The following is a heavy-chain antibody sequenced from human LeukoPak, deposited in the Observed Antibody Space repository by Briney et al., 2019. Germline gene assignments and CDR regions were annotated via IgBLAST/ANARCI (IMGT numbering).Heavy chain of an antibody. D-gene: IGHD2-2*01. Sequence: ASVKVSCKASGYTFTAYYLHWVRQAPGQGLEWMGCINPNNGDTNYAQKFQGRVTILRDTSITTVYMELSSLRSDDAAVYYCARDTRGYYGLDVWGQGTTVTVSS. CDR2: INPNNGDT. V-gene: IGHV1-2*02. CDR3: ARDTRGYYGLDV. J-gene: IGHJ6*02. CDR1: GYTFTAYY.